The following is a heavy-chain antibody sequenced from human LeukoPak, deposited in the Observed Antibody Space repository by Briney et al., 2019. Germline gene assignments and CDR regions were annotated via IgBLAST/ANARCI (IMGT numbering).Heavy chain of an antibody. CDR2: ISSSGSPI. V-gene: IGHV3-48*03. D-gene: IGHD2-2*01. J-gene: IGHJ3*02. CDR3: ATQGRSTKLGI. CDR1: GFTFSSFD. Sequence: GGSLRLSCAASGFTFSSFDMNWVRQAPGKGLEWIPYISSSGSPIYYADSVKGRFTISRNNAKNSLYLQMNSLRAEDTAVYYCATQGRSTKLGIWGQGTMVTVSS.